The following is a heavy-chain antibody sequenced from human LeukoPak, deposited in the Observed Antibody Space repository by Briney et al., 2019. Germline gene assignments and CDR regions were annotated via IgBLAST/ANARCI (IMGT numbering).Heavy chain of an antibody. J-gene: IGHJ4*02. V-gene: IGHV4-39*01. CDR2: IYYSGST. CDR3: VRLIRTYYDFWSGYYHDY. CDR1: GGSISSSSYY. D-gene: IGHD3-3*01. Sequence: SETLSLTCTVSGGSISSSSYYWGWIRQPPGKGLEWIGSIYYSGSTYYNPSLKSRVTISVHTSKNQFSLKLSSVTAADTAVYYCVRLIRTYYDFWSGYYHDYWGQGTLVTVSS.